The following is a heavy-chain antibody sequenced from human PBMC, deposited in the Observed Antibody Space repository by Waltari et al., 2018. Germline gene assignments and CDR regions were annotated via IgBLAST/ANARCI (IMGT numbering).Heavy chain of an antibody. V-gene: IGHV4-59*08. J-gene: IGHJ5*02. CDR2: IYYSGRT. D-gene: IGHD4-4*01. CDR1: GGSNSGYY. CDR3: ARFIRLQLDWFDP. Sequence: QVQLQESGPGLVKPSGTLSLTSTVAGGSNSGYYQSWIRQPTGKGLEWIGYIYYSGRTNYNPSLKSRVTISLDTSKNQFSLKLSTVTAADTAVYYCARFIRLQLDWFDPWGQGALVTVSS.